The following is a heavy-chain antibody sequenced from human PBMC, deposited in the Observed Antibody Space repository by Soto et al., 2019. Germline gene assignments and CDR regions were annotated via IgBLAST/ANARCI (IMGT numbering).Heavy chain of an antibody. V-gene: IGHV4-59*01. J-gene: IGHJ3*02. CDR3: ARTYDGSGPNSGGYGFDI. D-gene: IGHD3-22*01. CDR2: IYYSGT. Sequence: SETLSLTCSVSGGTIISYYWSWIRQPTGKGLEWIAYIYYSGTSYNPSLKSRVSISLDTPKNQFSLKLSSVTAADTAVYYCARTYDGSGPNSGGYGFDIWGQGTLVT. CDR1: GGTIISYY.